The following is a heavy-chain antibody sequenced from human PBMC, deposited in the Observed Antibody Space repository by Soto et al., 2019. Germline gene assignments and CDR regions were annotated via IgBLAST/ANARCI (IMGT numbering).Heavy chain of an antibody. Sequence: QLQLQESGPGLVKPSETLSLTCTVSGGSISSSSYYWGWIRQPPGKGLEWIGSIYYSGSTYYNPSLKSRVTISVDTSKNQFSLKLSSVTAADTAVYYCVRGFPTVVTVDYWGQGTLVTVSS. CDR3: VRGFPTVVTVDY. V-gene: IGHV4-39*01. CDR2: IYYSGST. J-gene: IGHJ4*02. D-gene: IGHD4-17*01. CDR1: GGSISSSSYY.